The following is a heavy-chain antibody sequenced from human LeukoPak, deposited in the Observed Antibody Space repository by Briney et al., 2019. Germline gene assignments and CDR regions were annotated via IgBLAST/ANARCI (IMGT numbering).Heavy chain of an antibody. V-gene: IGHV7-4-1*02. CDR3: ARGKGVAAAGFFYYYYMDV. J-gene: IGHJ6*03. CDR1: GYTFTSYT. Sequence: GASVKVSCKASGYTFTSYTMNWVRQAPGQGLEWMGWINTNTGNPTYAQGFTGRFVFSLDTSVSTAYLQITSLKPEDTAVYYCARGKGVAAAGFFYYYYMDVWGKGPRSPSP. CDR2: INTNTGNP. D-gene: IGHD6-13*01.